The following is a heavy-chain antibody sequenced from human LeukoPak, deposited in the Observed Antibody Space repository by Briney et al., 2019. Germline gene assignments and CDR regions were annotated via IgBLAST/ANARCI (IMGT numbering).Heavy chain of an antibody. CDR1: GGSISSGGYY. V-gene: IGHV4-31*03. Sequence: SQTLSLTCTVSGGSISSGGYYWSWIRQHPGKGLEWIGYIYYTGSTYYNPSLKSRLTISIDTSKNQFSLKLSSVTAADTAMYYCARVNYRGSPRATDAPYFDSWGQGSLVTVSS. CDR2: IYYTGST. J-gene: IGHJ4*02. D-gene: IGHD4-23*01. CDR3: ARVNYRGSPRATDAPYFDS.